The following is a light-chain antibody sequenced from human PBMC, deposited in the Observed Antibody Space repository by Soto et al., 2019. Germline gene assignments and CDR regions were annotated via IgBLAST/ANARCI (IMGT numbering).Light chain of an antibody. J-gene: IGLJ2*01. CDR2: SDY. V-gene: IGLV1-47*02. Sequence: QSVLTQPPSASGTPGQRVNISCSGSNSDIGSNSVYWYQKLPGMAPKLLIFSDYKRPSGVPDRFSGSKSGTSASLAISGLRSEDEANYYCSSFRSLSNTTFTVLFGGGTKLTVL. CDR3: SSFRSLSNTTFTVL. CDR1: NSDIGSNS.